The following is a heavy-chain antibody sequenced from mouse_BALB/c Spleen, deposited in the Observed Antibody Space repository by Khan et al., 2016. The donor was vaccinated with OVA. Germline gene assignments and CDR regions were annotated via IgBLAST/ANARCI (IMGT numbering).Heavy chain of an antibody. Sequence: EVKLEESGPGLVKPSQSLSLTCTVTGYSITSGYAWNWIRQFPGNKLEWMGYISYSGGPSYHPSLKSRISITRDTSKNHVYLQLNTVKTEDTATYFCARGNYYGYYVDYWGQGTPLTVSS. CDR3: ARGNYYGYYVDY. J-gene: IGHJ2*01. CDR2: ISYSGGP. V-gene: IGHV3-2*02. CDR1: GYSITSGYA. D-gene: IGHD1-2*01.